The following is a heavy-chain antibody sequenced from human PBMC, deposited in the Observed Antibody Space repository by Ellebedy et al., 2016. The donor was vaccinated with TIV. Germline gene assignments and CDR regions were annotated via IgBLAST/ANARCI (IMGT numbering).Heavy chain of an antibody. CDR2: ISYDGSNK. CDR1: GFTFSSYG. J-gene: IGHJ3*02. Sequence: GGSLRLXXAASGFTFSSYGMHWVRQAPGKGLEWVAVISYDGSNKYYADSVKGRFTISRDNSKNTLYLQMNSLRAEDTAVYYCAKGGWAVVPATWPQNDAFDIWGQGTMVTVSS. D-gene: IGHD2-2*01. CDR3: AKGGWAVVPATWPQNDAFDI. V-gene: IGHV3-30*18.